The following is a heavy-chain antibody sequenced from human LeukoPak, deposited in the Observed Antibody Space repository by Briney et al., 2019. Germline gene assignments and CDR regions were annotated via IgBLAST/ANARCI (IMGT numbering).Heavy chain of an antibody. CDR3: AKDSSPLDYGGNSLDY. D-gene: IGHD4-23*01. Sequence: PGGSLRLSCAASGFTFSSYAMTWVRQAPGKGLEWVSSISGSGGSTYHADSVKGRFTISRDNSKNTLYLQMNSLRAEDTAVYYCAKDSSPLDYGGNSLDYWGQGTLVTVSS. V-gene: IGHV3-23*01. J-gene: IGHJ4*02. CDR2: ISGSGGST. CDR1: GFTFSSYA.